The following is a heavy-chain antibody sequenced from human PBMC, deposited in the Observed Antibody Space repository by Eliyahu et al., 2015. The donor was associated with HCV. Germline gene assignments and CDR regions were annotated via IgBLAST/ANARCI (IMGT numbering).Heavy chain of an antibody. V-gene: IGHV3-33*01. Sequence: QVQLVESGGGVVQPGRSXRXXCAASGFTFXSYGMHWXRXAPGKGLEWVAVIWYDGSNKYYADSVKGRFTISRDNSKNTLYLQMNSLRAEDTAVYYCARDLTAFLYSSGWPDYWGQGTLVTVSS. J-gene: IGHJ4*02. CDR3: ARDLTAFLYSSGWPDY. D-gene: IGHD6-19*01. CDR2: IWYDGSNK. CDR1: GFTFXSYG.